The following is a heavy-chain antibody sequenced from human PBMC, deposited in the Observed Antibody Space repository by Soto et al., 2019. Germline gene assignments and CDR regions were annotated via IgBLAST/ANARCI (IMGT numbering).Heavy chain of an antibody. V-gene: IGHV3-9*01. J-gene: IGHJ6*03. CDR1: GFTFDDYA. Sequence: EVQLVESGGGLVQPGRSLRLSCAASGFTFDDYAMHWVRQAPGKGLEWVSGLSWNSGSIGYADSVKGRFTISRDNAKNSLYVKMNSLRAEHTALYYCAKDMTTRNYFCYYMDVWGKGTPVNVSS. D-gene: IGHD4-17*01. CDR2: LSWNSGSI. CDR3: AKDMTTRNYFCYYMDV.